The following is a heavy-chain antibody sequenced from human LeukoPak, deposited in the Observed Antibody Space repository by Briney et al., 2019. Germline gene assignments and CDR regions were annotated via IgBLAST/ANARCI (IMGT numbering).Heavy chain of an antibody. Sequence: ASVKVSCKAFGYTFTSNYMHWVRHAPGPGPEWMGVISPSGGSTTYAQKFQDRVTLTRDMSTSTDYLELSSLRSEDTAVYYCARDNSVRDEAWWFNPWGQGTLVTVSS. J-gene: IGHJ5*02. CDR1: GYTFTSNY. CDR2: ISPSGGST. D-gene: IGHD5-24*01. CDR3: ARDNSVRDEAWWFNP. V-gene: IGHV1-46*01.